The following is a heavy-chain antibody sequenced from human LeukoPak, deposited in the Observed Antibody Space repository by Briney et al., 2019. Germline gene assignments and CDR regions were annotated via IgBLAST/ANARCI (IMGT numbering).Heavy chain of an antibody. Sequence: SVKVSCKASGGTFSSYAISWVRQAPGQGLEWMGRIIPILGIANYAQKFQGRVTITADKSTSTAYMELSSLRSEDTAVYYCGSRGGSCFGFDWGLGTLVTVSS. D-gene: IGHD2-15*01. V-gene: IGHV1-69*04. J-gene: IGHJ4*02. CDR1: GGTFSSYA. CDR3: GSRGGSCFGFD. CDR2: IIPILGIA.